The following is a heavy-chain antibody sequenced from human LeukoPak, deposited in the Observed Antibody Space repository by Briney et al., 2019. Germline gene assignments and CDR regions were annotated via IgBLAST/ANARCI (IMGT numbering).Heavy chain of an antibody. D-gene: IGHD1-7*01. J-gene: IGHJ4*02. CDR3: ARGSRELYYFDY. CDR1: GGSISSYY. V-gene: IGHV4-59*01. Sequence: PSETLSLTCTVSGGSISSYYWSWIRQPPGKGLEWIGYIYYSGSTKYNPSLKSRVTVSVDASKTQFSLKLNSVTAADTAVYYCARGSRELYYFDYWGQGTLVTVSS. CDR2: IYYSGST.